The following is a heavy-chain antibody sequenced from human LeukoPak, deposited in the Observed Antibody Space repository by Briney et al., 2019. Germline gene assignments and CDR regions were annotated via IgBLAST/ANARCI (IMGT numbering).Heavy chain of an antibody. CDR3: TTDPLYYYGSGSYYNFDY. V-gene: IGHV3-15*01. CDR1: GFTFSNAW. J-gene: IGHJ4*02. CDR2: IKSKTDGGTT. Sequence: GGSLRLSCAAPGFTFSNAWMSWVRQAPGKGLEWVGRIKSKTDGGTTDYAAPVKGRFTISRGDSKNTLYLQMNSLKTEDTAVYYCTTDPLYYYGSGSYYNFDYWGQGTLVTVSS. D-gene: IGHD3-10*01.